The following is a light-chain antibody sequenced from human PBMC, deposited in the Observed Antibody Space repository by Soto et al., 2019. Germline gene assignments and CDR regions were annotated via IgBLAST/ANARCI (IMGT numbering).Light chain of an antibody. Sequence: EIVMTQSPATLSVSPGERATLSCRASQSVSSNLAWYQQKPGQAPRLLIYTASTRATGIPARFSGSGSGTEFTITISSLQSEDFAVYYCQQYNNWPLNTVGGGTKVEIK. CDR1: QSVSSN. CDR2: TAS. J-gene: IGKJ4*01. CDR3: QQYNNWPLNT. V-gene: IGKV3-15*01.